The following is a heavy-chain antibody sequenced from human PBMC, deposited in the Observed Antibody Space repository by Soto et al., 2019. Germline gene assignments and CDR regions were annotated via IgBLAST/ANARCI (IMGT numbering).Heavy chain of an antibody. CDR3: TTSRVGY. V-gene: IGHV3-15*01. J-gene: IGHJ4*02. CDR2: IKTKTDGETT. Sequence: PGGSLRLSCAASGFTFSDAWMSWVRQAPGKGLEWVARIKTKTDGETTDYTAPVKGRFTISRDDSKNTVYLQMNSLKTEDTAVYYCTTSRVGYWGQGTQVTVSS. CDR1: GFTFSDAW.